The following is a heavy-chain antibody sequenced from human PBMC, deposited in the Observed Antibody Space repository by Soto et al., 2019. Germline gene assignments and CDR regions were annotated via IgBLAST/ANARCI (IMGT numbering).Heavy chain of an antibody. Sequence: QEQVVESGGGVVQPGRSLRLSCAVSKFTFSSYGMHWVRQAPGKGLEWVAVIWHDGSNKYYADSVKGRFTISRDNSKNTLYLQMNSLKVEYTAVYYCARDLVGGIDSWGQGILVTVSS. CDR3: ARDLVGGIDS. J-gene: IGHJ5*01. CDR1: KFTFSSYG. CDR2: IWHDGSNK. V-gene: IGHV3-33*01. D-gene: IGHD3-16*01.